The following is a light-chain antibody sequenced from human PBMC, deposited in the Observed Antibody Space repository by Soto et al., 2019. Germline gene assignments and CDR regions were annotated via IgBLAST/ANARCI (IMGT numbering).Light chain of an antibody. CDR2: TAS. J-gene: IGKJ1*01. CDR1: QSISSW. V-gene: IGKV1-5*03. CDR3: QQYDSYSRET. Sequence: DIQMTQSPSTLSASVGDRVTITCRASQSISSWLAWYQQKPGKAPKPLIYTASSLKSGVPSRFSGSGSGTEFTLTISSPQPDDFATYYCQQYDSYSRETFGQGTKVEIK.